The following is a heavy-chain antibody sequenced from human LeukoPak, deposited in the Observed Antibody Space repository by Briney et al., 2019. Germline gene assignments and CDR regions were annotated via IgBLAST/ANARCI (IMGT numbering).Heavy chain of an antibody. V-gene: IGHV3-30*02. CDR2: IRYDGSNK. J-gene: IGHJ4*02. CDR1: GFTFSSYG. CDR3: AKEASILVTTFDY. D-gene: IGHD4-17*01. Sequence: PGGSLRLSXAASGFTFSSYGMHWVRQAPGKGLEWVAFIRYDGSNKYYADSVKGRFTISRDNSKNTLYLQMNSLRAEDTAVYYCAKEASILVTTFDYWGQGTLVTVSS.